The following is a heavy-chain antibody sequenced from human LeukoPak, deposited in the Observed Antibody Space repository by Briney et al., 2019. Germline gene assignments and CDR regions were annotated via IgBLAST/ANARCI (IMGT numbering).Heavy chain of an antibody. CDR1: GGSISSSSYY. J-gene: IGHJ4*02. Sequence: SETLSLTCTVSGGSISSSSYYWGWIRQPPGKGLEWIGSIYYSGSTYYNPSLKSRVTISVDTSKNQFSLKLSSVTAADTAVYYCARVRGYSYGYTDYWGQGTLVTVSS. D-gene: IGHD5-18*01. CDR2: IYYSGST. CDR3: ARVRGYSYGYTDY. V-gene: IGHV4-39*01.